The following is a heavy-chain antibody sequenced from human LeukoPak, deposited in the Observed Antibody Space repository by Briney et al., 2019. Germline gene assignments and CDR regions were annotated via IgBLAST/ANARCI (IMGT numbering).Heavy chain of an antibody. CDR1: GASIARAGYG. J-gene: IGHJ5*02. Sequence: SQSLSPTCFMSGASIARAGYGWTWLQQPPWKDLAWIGGICETGNSHYNPSLESRVTISVEIAKNHFSVGLTNVTAAQTAVYYCARRPGWVDTWGQGTLVTVSS. CDR3: ARRPGWVDT. CDR2: ICETGNS. V-gene: IGHV4-30-2*01.